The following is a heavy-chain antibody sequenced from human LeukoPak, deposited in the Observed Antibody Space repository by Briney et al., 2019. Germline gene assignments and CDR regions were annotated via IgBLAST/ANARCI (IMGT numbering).Heavy chain of an antibody. CDR3: ARDLGDNYYDISGYYYEDY. J-gene: IGHJ4*02. Sequence: ASVKVSCKASGYTFTGYYMHWVRQAPGQGLEWMGRINPNSGGTNYAQKFQGRVTMTRDTSISTAYMELSRLRSDDTAVYYCARDLGDNYYDISGYYYEDYWGQGTLVTVSS. CDR2: INPNSGGT. D-gene: IGHD3-22*01. CDR1: GYTFTGYY. V-gene: IGHV1-2*06.